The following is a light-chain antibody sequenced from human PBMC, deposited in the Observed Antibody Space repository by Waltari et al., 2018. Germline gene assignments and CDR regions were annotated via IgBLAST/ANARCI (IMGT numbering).Light chain of an antibody. CDR3: QQYYSVPYT. CDR1: QSVLSSSNNKNY. V-gene: IGKV4-1*01. J-gene: IGKJ2*01. CDR2: WAS. Sequence: DIVMTQSPDSLAVSLGERATINCKSSQSVLSSSNNKNYLAWYQQKPGQPPNLLIYWASTRESGVPDRFSGSGSATDFTLTISSLQAEDVAVYFCQQYYSVPYTFGQETKLEIK.